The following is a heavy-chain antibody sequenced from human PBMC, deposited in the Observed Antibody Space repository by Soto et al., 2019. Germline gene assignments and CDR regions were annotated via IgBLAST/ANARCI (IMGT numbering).Heavy chain of an antibody. J-gene: IGHJ4*02. CDR2: IYYSGIT. CDR3: AMEYRSSSSFDY. CDR1: GGPVSSGSYY. D-gene: IGHD6-6*01. V-gene: IGHV4-61*01. Sequence: PSVTLSLTCTVSGGPVSSGSYYWSWIRQPPGQELEWIGNIYYSGITNYNPALKSRVTISVHTSNDQFSLKLSSVTAADTAVYYCAMEYRSSSSFDYWGQGTLVTVSS.